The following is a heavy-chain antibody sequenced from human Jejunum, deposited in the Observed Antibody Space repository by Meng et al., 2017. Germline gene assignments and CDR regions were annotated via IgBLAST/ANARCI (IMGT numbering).Heavy chain of an antibody. CDR3: ARKISPVSAIY. CDR2: IYHSGAT. Sequence: EAGPGWLTPSGTRSLTCAVSGHSISSANWWIWFRHPPGKGLEWIGEIYHSGATYDNPSLRSRLTMSVDKSKNQFSLNLTSVTAADTAVYYCARKISPVSAIYWGQGTLVTVSS. CDR1: GHSISSANW. V-gene: IGHV4-4*02. D-gene: IGHD2-21*02. J-gene: IGHJ4*01.